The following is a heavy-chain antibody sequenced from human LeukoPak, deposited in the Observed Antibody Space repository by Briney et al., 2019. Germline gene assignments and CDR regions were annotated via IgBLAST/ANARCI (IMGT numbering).Heavy chain of an antibody. D-gene: IGHD4-17*01. J-gene: IGHJ3*02. CDR1: GGSIRSYY. V-gene: IGHV4-59*01. Sequence: SETLSLTCTVSGGSIRSYYWSWIRLPPGKGLEWIGYIYYSGITKYNPTLKSRVTISVDTSRNQVSLKLNSVTAADTAVYYCARRQDYADYDLGAFDIWGQGTMVTVSS. CDR2: IYYSGIT. CDR3: ARRQDYADYDLGAFDI.